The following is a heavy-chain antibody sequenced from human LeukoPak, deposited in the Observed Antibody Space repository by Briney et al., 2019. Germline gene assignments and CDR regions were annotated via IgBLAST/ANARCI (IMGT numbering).Heavy chain of an antibody. J-gene: IGHJ4*02. V-gene: IGHV1-2*02. CDR2: INPDNGGT. Sequence: ASVKVSCKASGYTFTDYYIHWVRQAPGQGLEWMGWINPDNGGTNYAQKFQGRVTMTRDTSIRTVYMDLSRLRSDDTAVYYCARDRGYDSSGYYLFDYWGQGTLVTVSS. CDR3: ARDRGYDSSGYYLFDY. CDR1: GYTFTDYY. D-gene: IGHD3-22*01.